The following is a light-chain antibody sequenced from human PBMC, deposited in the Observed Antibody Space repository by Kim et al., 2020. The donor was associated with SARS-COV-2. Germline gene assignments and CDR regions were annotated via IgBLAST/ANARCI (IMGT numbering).Light chain of an antibody. J-gene: IGLJ3*02. Sequence: SSELPQDPAVSVALGQTVRITCQGDSLRSYYASWYQQKPGQAPVLVIYGKNSRPSGIADRFSGSSSGNTASLTITGAQAADEADYYCNSRDSSGAPWVFGGGTKLTVL. CDR1: SLRSYY. V-gene: IGLV3-19*01. CDR3: NSRDSSGAPWV. CDR2: GKN.